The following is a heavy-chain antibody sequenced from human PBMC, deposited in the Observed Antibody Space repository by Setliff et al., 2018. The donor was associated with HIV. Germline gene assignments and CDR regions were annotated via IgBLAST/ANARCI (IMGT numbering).Heavy chain of an antibody. CDR3: ARLRQWLAFFDS. D-gene: IGHD6-19*01. CDR2: ISYTGIT. V-gene: IGHV4-39*01. CDR1: GGSISRGSYS. J-gene: IGHJ4*02. Sequence: SETLSLTCTVSGGSISRGSYSWGWIRQPPGKGLEWIGSISYTGITNYNPSLKSRVTISVDTSQNQFSLKLTSVTAADAAVYYCARLRQWLAFFDSWGQGTLVTVSS.